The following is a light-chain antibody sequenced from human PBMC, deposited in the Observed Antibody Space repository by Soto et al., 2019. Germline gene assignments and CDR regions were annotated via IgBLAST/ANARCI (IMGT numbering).Light chain of an antibody. CDR2: KAS. V-gene: IGKV1-5*03. J-gene: IGKJ2*01. CDR1: QSISSW. CDR3: QQYTSLYT. Sequence: DIQMTQSPSTLSASVGDRVTITCRASQSISSWLAWYQQKPGKAPKLLIYKASSLESGVPSRFSGSGSGTEFTLTISSPQPDDFATYYCQQYTSLYTFGQGTKLEIK.